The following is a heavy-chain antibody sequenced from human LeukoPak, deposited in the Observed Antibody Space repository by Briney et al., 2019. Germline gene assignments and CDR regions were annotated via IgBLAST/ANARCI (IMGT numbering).Heavy chain of an antibody. Sequence: GGSLRLSCAASGFTFSSYSMNWVRQAPGKGLEWVSSVSSSSSYIYYADSVKGRFTISRDNAKNSLYLQMNSLRAEDTAVYYCAGAARGSSRIGDWGQGTLVTVSS. CDR1: GFTFSSYS. CDR3: AGAARGSSRIGD. V-gene: IGHV3-21*01. CDR2: VSSSSSYI. J-gene: IGHJ4*02. D-gene: IGHD6-13*01.